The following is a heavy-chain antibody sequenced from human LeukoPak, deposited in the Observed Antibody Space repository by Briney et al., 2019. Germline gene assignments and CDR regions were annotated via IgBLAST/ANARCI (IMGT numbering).Heavy chain of an antibody. J-gene: IGHJ4*02. CDR2: IIPILGIA. V-gene: IGHV1-69*04. D-gene: IGHD1-26*01. CDR1: GGTFSSYA. Sequence: SVKVSCNASGGTFSSYAISWVRQAPGQGLEWMGRIIPILGIANYAQKFQGRVTITADKSTSTAYMELSSLRSEDTAVYYCATWEPTDYWGQGTLVTVSS. CDR3: ATWEPTDY.